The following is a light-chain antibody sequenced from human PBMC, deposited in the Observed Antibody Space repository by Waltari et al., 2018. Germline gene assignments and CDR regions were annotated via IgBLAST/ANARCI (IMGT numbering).Light chain of an antibody. V-gene: IGLV3-1*01. J-gene: IGLJ2*01. CDR1: TLGDIS. CDR3: QTWDTITAI. Sequence: SFELIQPPSVAVSPGQTATITCSGDTLGDISTYWYQQKPGQSPVAIMYQDTRRPSGIPERFSGSNSGNTSTLTISETQPVDEADYFCQTWDTITAIFGGGTRLTVL. CDR2: QDT.